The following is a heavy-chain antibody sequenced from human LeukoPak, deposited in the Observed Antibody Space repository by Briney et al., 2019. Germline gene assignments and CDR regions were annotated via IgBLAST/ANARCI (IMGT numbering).Heavy chain of an antibody. CDR2: IIPIFGTA. D-gene: IGHD1-1*01. J-gene: IGHJ3*02. CDR1: GGTFSSYA. V-gene: IGHV1-69*05. Sequence: SVKVSCKASGGTFSSYAISWVRQAPGQGLEWMGGIIPIFGTANYAQKFQGRVTITTDESTSTAYMELSSLRSEDTAVYYCARDIPGYDAFDIWGQGTVVTVSS. CDR3: ARDIPGYDAFDI.